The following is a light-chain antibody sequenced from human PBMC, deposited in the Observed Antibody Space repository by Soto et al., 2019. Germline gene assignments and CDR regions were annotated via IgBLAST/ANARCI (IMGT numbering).Light chain of an antibody. CDR3: KQGYSSPWT. V-gene: IGKV1-39*01. Sequence: EIQMTQSPSSLSASVGDRATITCRSSQNISTNLHWYQQKAGEAPKLLIYGASNLHGGVQSSFSGSGSGAAATLTISSLSPEDVATYCCKQGYSSPWTFCQGTRVEIK. CDR1: QNISTN. CDR2: GAS. J-gene: IGKJ1*01.